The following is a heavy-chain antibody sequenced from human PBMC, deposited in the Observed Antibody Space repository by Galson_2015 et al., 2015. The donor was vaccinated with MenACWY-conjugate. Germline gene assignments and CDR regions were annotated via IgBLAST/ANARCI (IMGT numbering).Heavy chain of an antibody. CDR3: ARFPRTPGKYPDY. Sequence: LRLSCAASGFTFSDYYLSWVRQAPGRGLECVSYISTRSSTNYADSVQGRFTISRDNAKNSVYLQMDSLRAEDTAVYYCARFPRTPGKYPDYWGQGTPVTVSS. CDR2: ISTRSST. V-gene: IGHV3-11*06. D-gene: IGHD1-14*01. CDR1: GFTFSDYY. J-gene: IGHJ4*02.